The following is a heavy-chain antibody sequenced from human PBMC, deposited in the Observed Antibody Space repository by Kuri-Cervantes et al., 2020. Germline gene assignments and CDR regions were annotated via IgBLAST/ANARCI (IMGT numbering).Heavy chain of an antibody. CDR3: TTDRPYYYDSSGYFDDAFDI. D-gene: IGHD3-22*01. V-gene: IGHV3-15*01. CDR2: IKSKTDGGTT. J-gene: IGHJ3*02. Sequence: GGSLRLSCAASGFTFSNAWMSWVRQAPGKGLEWVGRIKSKTDGGTTDYAAPVKGRFTISRDDSKNTLYLQMNSLKTEDTAVYYCTTDRPYYYDSSGYFDDAFDIWGQGTMVTVSS. CDR1: GFTFSNAW.